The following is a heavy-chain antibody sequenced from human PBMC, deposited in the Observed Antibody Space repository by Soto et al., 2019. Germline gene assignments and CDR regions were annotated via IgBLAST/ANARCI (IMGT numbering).Heavy chain of an antibody. V-gene: IGHV2-5*02. CDR2: VYWDDDK. D-gene: IGHD3-10*01. J-gene: IGHJ4*02. Sequence: QITLKESGPTLVKPTQTLTLTCTFSGFSLNTNAVGVGWIRQPPGKALEWLALVYWDDDKRYNLFLKSRLAITKDTSKNQVVLTMTNMDPLDTATYYCAHAAFGEFVGSFGYWGQGTLVTVSS. CDR1: GFSLNTNAVG. CDR3: AHAAFGEFVGSFGY.